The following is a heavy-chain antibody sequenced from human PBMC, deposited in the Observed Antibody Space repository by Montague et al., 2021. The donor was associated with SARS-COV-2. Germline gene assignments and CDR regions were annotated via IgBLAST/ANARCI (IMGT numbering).Heavy chain of an antibody. Sequence: SETLSLTCAVYGGSFSGYYWSWIRQPPGKGLEWIGEINHSGSTNYNPSLKSRVTISADTPKNQFSLRLSSVTAADTAVYYCARISRNSGFVGVFDIWGQGTLVTVSS. D-gene: IGHD3-22*01. V-gene: IGHV4-34*01. J-gene: IGHJ3*02. CDR2: INHSGST. CDR1: GGSFSGYY. CDR3: ARISRNSGFVGVFDI.